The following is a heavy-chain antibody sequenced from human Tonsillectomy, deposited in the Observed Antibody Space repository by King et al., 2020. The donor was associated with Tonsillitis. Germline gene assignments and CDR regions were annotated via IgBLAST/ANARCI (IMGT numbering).Heavy chain of an antibody. V-gene: IGHV1-18*01. CDR2: ISAYNGNR. D-gene: IGHD3-9*01. CDR1: GYTFTNYG. Sequence: QLVQSGAEVKKPGASVKISCKTSGYTFTNYGISWVRQAPGQGLEWMGWISAYNGNRNYAQKFQDRVTMTTDTSTSTAYMELRSLRSDDTAVYYCARGRYYAILNGYYNPIDYWGQGTLVTVS. CDR3: ARGRYYAILNGYYNPIDY. J-gene: IGHJ4*02.